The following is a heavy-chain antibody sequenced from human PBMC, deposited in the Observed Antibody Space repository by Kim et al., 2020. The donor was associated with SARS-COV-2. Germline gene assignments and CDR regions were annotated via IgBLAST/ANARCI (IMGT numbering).Heavy chain of an antibody. Sequence: ASVKVSCKASGFTFTSYAMHWVRQAPGQSLEWMGWIHAGNGNTESSQKFQGRVTITRDTSASTAHMELSSLRSEDTAVYYCVGKYYYDSSGYKLLDYWGQGTLVTVSS. J-gene: IGHJ4*02. CDR3: VGKYYYDSSGYKLLDY. V-gene: IGHV1-3*01. CDR1: GFTFTSYA. D-gene: IGHD3-22*01. CDR2: IHAGNGNT.